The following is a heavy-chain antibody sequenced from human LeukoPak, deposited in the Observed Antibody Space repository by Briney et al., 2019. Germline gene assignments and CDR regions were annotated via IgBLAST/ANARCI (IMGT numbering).Heavy chain of an antibody. D-gene: IGHD3-9*01. CDR2: INHSGST. Sequence: PSETLSLTCAVYGGSFSGYYWSWIRQPPGKGLEWIGEINHSGSTNYNPSLKSRVTISVDTSKNQFPLKLSSVTAADTAVYYCARGAYYDILTGYYSQEYYYYMDVWGKGTTVTFSS. V-gene: IGHV4-34*01. J-gene: IGHJ6*03. CDR3: ARGAYYDILTGYYSQEYYYYMDV. CDR1: GGSFSGYY.